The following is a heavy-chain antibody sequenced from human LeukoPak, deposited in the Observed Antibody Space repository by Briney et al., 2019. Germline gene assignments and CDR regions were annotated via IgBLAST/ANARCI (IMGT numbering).Heavy chain of an antibody. V-gene: IGHV1-69*13. D-gene: IGHD2-2*01. CDR3: ARDEGYCSSTSCYGTY. CDR1: GGTFSSYA. CDR2: IIPIFGTA. J-gene: IGHJ4*02. Sequence: GASVKVSCKASGGTFSSYAISWVRQAPGQGLEWMGGIIPIFGTANYAQKFQGRVTITADESTSTAYMELSSLRSEDTAVYYCARDEGYCSSTSCYGTYRGQGTLVTVSS.